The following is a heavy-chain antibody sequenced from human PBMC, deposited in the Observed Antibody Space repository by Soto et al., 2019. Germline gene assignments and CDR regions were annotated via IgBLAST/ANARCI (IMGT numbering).Heavy chain of an antibody. V-gene: IGHV3-30*18. CDR2: ISYDGSNK. Sequence: GGSLRLSCAASGFTFSTYGMHWVRQAPGNGLEWVAVISYDGSNKYYADSVKGRFTISRDNSKNTLYLQMNSLRAEDTAVYYCAKDSRVFWSGYYTDYWGQGTLVTVSS. J-gene: IGHJ4*02. CDR3: AKDSRVFWSGYYTDY. D-gene: IGHD3-3*01. CDR1: GFTFSTYG.